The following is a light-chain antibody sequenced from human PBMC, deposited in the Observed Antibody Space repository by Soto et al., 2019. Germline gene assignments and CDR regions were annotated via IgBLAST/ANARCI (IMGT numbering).Light chain of an antibody. CDR2: DVS. V-gene: IGLV2-14*01. Sequence: QSALTQPASVSGSPGQSITISCTGTSSDVGGYKYVSWYQQHPGKAPKLMIYDVSNRPSGVSNRFSGSKSGNTASLTISGLQAEDEADYYCSSYTSSPSYVFGTGTKVTVL. CDR3: SSYTSSPSYV. CDR1: SSDVGGYKY. J-gene: IGLJ1*01.